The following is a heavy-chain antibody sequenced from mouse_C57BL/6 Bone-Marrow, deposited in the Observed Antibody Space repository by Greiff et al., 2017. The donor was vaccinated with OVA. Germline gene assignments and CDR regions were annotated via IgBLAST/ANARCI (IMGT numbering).Heavy chain of an antibody. CDR3: AREGPYYFDY. CDR2: ISDGGSYT. Sequence: EVMLVESGGGLVKPGGSLKLSCAASGFTFSSYAMSWVRQTPEQRLEWVATISDGGSYTYYPDNVKGRFTLSRDNAKNNLYLQMSHLKSEDTAMYYCAREGPYYFDYWGQGTTLTVSS. V-gene: IGHV5-4*01. D-gene: IGHD3-3*01. CDR1: GFTFSSYA. J-gene: IGHJ2*01.